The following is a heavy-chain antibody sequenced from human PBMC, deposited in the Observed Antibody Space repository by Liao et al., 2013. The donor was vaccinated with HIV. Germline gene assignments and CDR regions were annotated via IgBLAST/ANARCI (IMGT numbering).Heavy chain of an antibody. Sequence: QVQLQESGPGLVKPSQTLSLTCTVYGGSFSGYYWSWIRQPPGKGLEWIGEINHSGCTNYNPSLKSRVTISVDTSKNQFSLKLSSVTAADTAVYYCARSMLLRPNWFDPWGQGTLVTVSS. J-gene: IGHJ5*02. CDR3: ARSMLLRPNWFDP. CDR2: INHSGCT. V-gene: IGHV4-34*09. D-gene: IGHD2-15*01. CDR1: GGSFSGYY.